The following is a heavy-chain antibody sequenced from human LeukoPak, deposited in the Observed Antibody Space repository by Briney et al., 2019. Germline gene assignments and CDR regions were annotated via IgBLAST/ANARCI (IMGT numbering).Heavy chain of an antibody. CDR2: IYPGDSDT. V-gene: IGHV5-51*01. CDR3: ARHKQYMAPFDP. Sequence: GESLKISCKGAGYSFTSYWIGWVRQMPGKGLERMGIIYPGDSDTRYSPSFQGQVTISADKSISTAYLQRSSLKASDTAMYYCARHKQYMAPFDPWGQGTLVTVSS. CDR1: GYSFTSYW. J-gene: IGHJ5*02. D-gene: IGHD2/OR15-2a*01.